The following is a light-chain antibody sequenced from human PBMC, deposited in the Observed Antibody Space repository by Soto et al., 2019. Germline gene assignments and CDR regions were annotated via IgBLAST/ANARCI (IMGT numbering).Light chain of an antibody. CDR2: AAS. J-gene: IGKJ1*01. CDR3: QQYNSFAWT. V-gene: IGKV1-9*01. Sequence: IQLTQSPSSVSASVGDRVTITCRASQDIAIYLAWYQQKPGEAPKLLIYAASSLESGVPSRFSGSGSGTEFTLTISSLQPDDFATYYCQQYNSFAWTFGQGTKVDI. CDR1: QDIAIY.